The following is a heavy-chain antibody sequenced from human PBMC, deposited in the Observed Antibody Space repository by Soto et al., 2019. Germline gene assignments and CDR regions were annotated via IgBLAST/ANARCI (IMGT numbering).Heavy chain of an antibody. V-gene: IGHV4-61*01. CDR1: GGSVSSGSYY. D-gene: IGHD2-2*01. Sequence: SETLSLTCTVSGGSVSSGSYYWSWIRQPPGKGLEWIGYIYYSGSTNYNPSLKSRVTISVDTSKNQFSLKLSSVTAADTAVYYCARGSDYCSSTSCYEDSYYYYYGMDVWGQGTTVTVSS. CDR3: ARGSDYCSSTSCYEDSYYYYYGMDV. J-gene: IGHJ6*02. CDR2: IYYSGST.